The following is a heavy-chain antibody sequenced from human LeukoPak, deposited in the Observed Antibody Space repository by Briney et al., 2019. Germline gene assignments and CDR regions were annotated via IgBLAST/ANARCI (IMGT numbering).Heavy chain of an antibody. J-gene: IGHJ4*02. CDR3: AKDPNNKSSPDY. CDR2: ISGSGGST. Sequence: GGSLRLSCAASGFTFSSYSMNWVRQAPGKGLEWVSTISGSGGSTYYADSVKGRFTISRDNSKNTLYLQMNSLRAEDTAVYYCAKDPNNKSSPDYWGQGTLVTVSS. V-gene: IGHV3-23*01. D-gene: IGHD1-14*01. CDR1: GFTFSSYS.